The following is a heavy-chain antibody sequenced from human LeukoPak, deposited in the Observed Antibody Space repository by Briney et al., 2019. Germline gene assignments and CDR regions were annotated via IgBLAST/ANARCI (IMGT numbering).Heavy chain of an antibody. CDR3: ARVRGSGNYAYADY. CDR2: ISSGGDKR. J-gene: IGHJ4*02. D-gene: IGHD3-10*01. Sequence: GGSLRLSCAASGFTFSSYWMSWIRQAPGKGLEWVSYISSGGDKRLYADSVKGRFTISRDDAKNSLYLQMNSLRVEDTAIYYCARVRGSGNYAYADYWGQGTLVTVSS. CDR1: GFTFSSYW. V-gene: IGHV3-11*01.